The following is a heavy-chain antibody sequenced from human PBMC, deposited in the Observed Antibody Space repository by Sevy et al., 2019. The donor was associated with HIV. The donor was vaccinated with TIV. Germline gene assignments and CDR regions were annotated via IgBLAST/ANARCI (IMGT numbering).Heavy chain of an antibody. J-gene: IGHJ6*02. CDR1: GDSVSSIRTS. Sequence: KQSQTLSLTCAISGDSVSSIRTSWNWIRQSPSRGLEWLGRTYYRSKWYNDYATSVKSRITINADTSKNQVSLQLNSVTPEDTAVYYCAERTNDVSYYGMDVWGQGTTVTVSS. CDR3: AERTNDVSYYGMDV. V-gene: IGHV6-1*01. CDR2: TYYRSKWYN.